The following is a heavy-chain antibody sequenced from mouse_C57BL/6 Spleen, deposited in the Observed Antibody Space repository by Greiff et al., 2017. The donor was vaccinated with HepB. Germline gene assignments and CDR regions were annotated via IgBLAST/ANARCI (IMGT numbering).Heavy chain of an antibody. CDR2: ISSGGDYI. D-gene: IGHD2-4*01. CDR3: TREGYDYDVGRSFAY. J-gene: IGHJ3*01. V-gene: IGHV5-9-1*02. Sequence: EVQLVESGEGLVKPGGSLKLSCAASGFTFSSYAMSWVRQTPEKRLEWVAYISSGGDYIYYADTVKGRFTISRDNARNTLYLQMSSLKSEDTAMYYCTREGYDYDVGRSFAYWGQGTLVTVSA. CDR1: GFTFSSYA.